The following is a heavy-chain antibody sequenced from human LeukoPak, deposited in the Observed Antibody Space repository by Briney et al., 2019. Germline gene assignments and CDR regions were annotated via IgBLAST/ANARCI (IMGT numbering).Heavy chain of an antibody. D-gene: IGHD6-19*01. CDR2: INPDGSTT. J-gene: IGHJ4*02. CDR1: GFTFITYW. CDR3: AKDLGSSGWYIDY. Sequence: PGGSLRLSCAASGFTFITYWMHWVRQAPGKGLVWVSRINPDGSTTSYADSVKGRFTVSRDNAKNTLYLQMNSLRAEDTAVYYCAKDLGSSGWYIDYWGQGTLVTVSS. V-gene: IGHV3-74*01.